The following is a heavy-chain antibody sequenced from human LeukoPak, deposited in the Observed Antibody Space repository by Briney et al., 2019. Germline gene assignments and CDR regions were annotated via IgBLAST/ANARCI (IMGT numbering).Heavy chain of an antibody. J-gene: IGHJ6*02. V-gene: IGHV3-30*04. CDR3: ARALWSGPVYYGMDV. CDR1: GFTFSSYA. CDR2: ISYDGSNK. D-gene: IGHD3-10*01. Sequence: GGSLRLSCAASGFTFSSYAMHWVRQAPGKGLEWVAVISYDGSNKYYADSVKGRFTISRDNAKNSLYLQMNSLRAEDTAVYYCARALWSGPVYYGMDVWGQGTTVTVSS.